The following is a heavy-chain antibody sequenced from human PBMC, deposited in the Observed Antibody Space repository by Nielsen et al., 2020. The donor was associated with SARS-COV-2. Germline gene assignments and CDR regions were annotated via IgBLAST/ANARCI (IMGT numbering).Heavy chain of an antibody. D-gene: IGHD3-22*01. Sequence: GGSLRLSCAASGFTFSNTAMNWVRQAPGKGLEWVSGITSGSGSRTYYADSVKGRFTISRDNSRNTLYLQMNSLRAEDTAIYYCAGDGGGGYDIREGLDYWGQGTQVTVSS. V-gene: IGHV3-23*01. CDR2: ITSGSGSRT. CDR1: GFTFSNTA. CDR3: AGDGGGGYDIREGLDY. J-gene: IGHJ4*02.